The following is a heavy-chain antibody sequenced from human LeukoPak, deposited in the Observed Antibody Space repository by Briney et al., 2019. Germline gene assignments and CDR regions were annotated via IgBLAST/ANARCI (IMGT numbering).Heavy chain of an antibody. Sequence: GESLKISCKGSGYSFTSYWIGWVRQMPGKGLEWMGIIYPGDSDTRYSPSFQGQVTISADKSISTAYLQWSSLKASDTAMYYCARHPAYCSGGSCYDTPFDPWGQGTLVTVSS. D-gene: IGHD2-15*01. CDR1: GYSFTSYW. CDR2: IYPGDSDT. J-gene: IGHJ5*02. CDR3: ARHPAYCSGGSCYDTPFDP. V-gene: IGHV5-51*01.